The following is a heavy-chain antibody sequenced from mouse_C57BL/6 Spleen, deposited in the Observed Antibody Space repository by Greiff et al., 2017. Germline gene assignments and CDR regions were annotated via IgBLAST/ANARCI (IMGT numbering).Heavy chain of an antibody. J-gene: IGHJ4*01. CDR2: IDPSDSYP. CDR1: GYTFTSYW. V-gene: IGHV1-59*01. Sequence: QVQLQQPGAELVRPGTSVKLSCKASGYTFTSYWMHWVKQRPGQGLEWIGVIDPSDSYPNYNQKFKGKATLTVDTSSSTAYMQLSSLTSEDSAVYYCARTAEDYAMDYWGQGTSVTVSS. D-gene: IGHD1-2*01. CDR3: ARTAEDYAMDY.